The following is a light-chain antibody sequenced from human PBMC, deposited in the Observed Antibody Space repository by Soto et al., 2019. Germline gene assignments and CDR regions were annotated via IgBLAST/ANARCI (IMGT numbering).Light chain of an antibody. Sequence: DIQMTQSPSSVSASVGDRVTITCRARQGISSWLAWYQQKPGKAPNLLIYATSNLQSGVPSRFSGSGSGTDFTLTISPLQPEDSATYYCQQGKSFPLTFGGGTKVEIK. CDR3: QQGKSFPLT. J-gene: IGKJ4*01. CDR2: ATS. V-gene: IGKV1-12*01. CDR1: QGISSW.